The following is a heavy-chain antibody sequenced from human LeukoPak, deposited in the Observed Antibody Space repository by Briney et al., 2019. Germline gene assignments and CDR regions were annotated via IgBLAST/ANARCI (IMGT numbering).Heavy chain of an antibody. CDR3: TTDYGSGSYRYFNY. CDR1: GFTFSNAW. V-gene: IGHV3-15*01. J-gene: IGHJ4*02. CDR2: IKSKTDGGTT. Sequence: GGSLRLSCAASGFTFSNAWMSWVRQTPGKGLECVGRIKSKTDGGTTDYVAPVKGRFTISRDDSKNTLYLQMNSLKSEDTAVYYCTTDYGSGSYRYFNYWGQGTLVTVSS. D-gene: IGHD3-10*01.